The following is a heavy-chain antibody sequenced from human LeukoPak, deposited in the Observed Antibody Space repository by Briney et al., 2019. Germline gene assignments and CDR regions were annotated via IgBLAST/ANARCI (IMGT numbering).Heavy chain of an antibody. D-gene: IGHD2-15*01. V-gene: IGHV3-66*01. J-gene: IGHJ3*02. CDR1: GFTVSSNY. CDR2: IYSGGRT. CDR3: AREWPNCSGGSCQSGNAFDI. Sequence: GGSLRLSCAPSGFTVSSNYMSWVRQAPGEGLGWVSVIYSGGRTYYADSVKGRPTISRANSKNTPYCQMNSLRAEDTAVYYCAREWPNCSGGSCQSGNAFDIWGQGTMVTVSS.